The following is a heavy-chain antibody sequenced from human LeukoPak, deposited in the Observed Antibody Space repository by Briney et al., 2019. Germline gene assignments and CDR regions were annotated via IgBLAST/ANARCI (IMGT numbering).Heavy chain of an antibody. V-gene: IGHV4-34*01. CDR2: INHSGST. Sequence: SETLSLTCAVYGGSFSGYYWSWIRQPPGKGLEWIGEINHSGSTNYNPSLKSRVTISVDTSKNQFSLKLSSVTAADTAVYYFARVGAAARPHFGGSILDYWGQGTLVTVSS. CDR3: ARVGAAARPHFGGSILDY. CDR1: GGSFSGYY. D-gene: IGHD6-6*01. J-gene: IGHJ4*02.